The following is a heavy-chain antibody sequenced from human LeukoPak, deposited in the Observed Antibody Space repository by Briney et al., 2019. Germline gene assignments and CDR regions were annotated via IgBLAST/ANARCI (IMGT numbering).Heavy chain of an antibody. J-gene: IGHJ4*02. CDR1: GGSFSGYY. D-gene: IGHD2-15*01. Sequence: SETLSLTCAVYGGSFSGYYWSWIRQPPGKGLEWIGEINHSGSTNYNPSLKSRVTISVDTSKNQFSLKLSSVTAADTAVYYCARGIRSVVAATSDFDYWGQGTLVTVSS. CDR3: ARGIRSVVAATSDFDY. V-gene: IGHV4-34*01. CDR2: INHSGST.